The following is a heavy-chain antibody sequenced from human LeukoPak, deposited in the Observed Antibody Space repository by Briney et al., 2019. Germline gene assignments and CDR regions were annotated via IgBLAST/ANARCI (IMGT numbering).Heavy chain of an antibody. CDR1: GGSISSSSFY. Sequence: SETLSLTCTVSGGSISSSSFYWGWIRQPPGKGLEWIGSIYYNGRTYYNPSLKSRVTISVDTSKNQFSLRLSSVTAADTAVYYCAMTTVTTFFSASDDSWGQGTLVTVSS. J-gene: IGHJ4*02. V-gene: IGHV4-39*01. CDR3: AMTTVTTFFSASDDS. CDR2: IYYNGRT. D-gene: IGHD4-17*01.